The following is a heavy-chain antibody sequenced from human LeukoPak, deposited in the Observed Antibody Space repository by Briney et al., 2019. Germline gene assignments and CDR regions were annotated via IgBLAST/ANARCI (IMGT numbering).Heavy chain of an antibody. CDR2: INHSGST. CDR1: GGSFSGYY. CDR3: ATPKLRYFDWLPNYYCYGMDV. V-gene: IGHV4-34*01. Sequence: PSETLSLTCAVYGGSFSGYYWSWIRQPPGKGLEWIGEINHSGSTNYNPSLKSRVTISVDTSKNQFSLKLSSVTAADTAVYYCATPKLRYFDWLPNYYCYGMDVWGKGTTVTVSS. J-gene: IGHJ6*04. D-gene: IGHD3-9*01.